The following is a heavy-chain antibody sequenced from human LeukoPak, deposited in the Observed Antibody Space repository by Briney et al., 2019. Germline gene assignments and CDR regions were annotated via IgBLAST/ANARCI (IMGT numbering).Heavy chain of an antibody. CDR3: ARADKDGYGFFGFDY. Sequence: PGGSLSLSCAASGFAFVDYGMSWVRQAPGKGLEWVSGINWNGGSIGYADSVKGRFTISRDNAKNSLYLQINSLRAEDTALYYCARADKDGYGFFGFDYWGQGTLVTVSS. D-gene: IGHD5-18*01. J-gene: IGHJ4*02. CDR1: GFAFVDYG. CDR2: INWNGGSI. V-gene: IGHV3-20*04.